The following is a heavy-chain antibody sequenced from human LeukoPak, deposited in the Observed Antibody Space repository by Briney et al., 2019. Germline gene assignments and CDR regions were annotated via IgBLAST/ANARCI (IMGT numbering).Heavy chain of an antibody. Sequence: ASVKVSCKASGYTFTSYYMHWVRQAPGQGLEWMGWINTNTGNPTYGQGFTGRFVFSLDTSVSTAYLQISSLKAEDTAAYYCARELCVRGSGSYCPFDYWGQGTLVTVSS. D-gene: IGHD3-10*01. J-gene: IGHJ4*02. CDR1: GYTFTSYY. CDR2: INTNTGNP. CDR3: ARELCVRGSGSYCPFDY. V-gene: IGHV7-4-1*02.